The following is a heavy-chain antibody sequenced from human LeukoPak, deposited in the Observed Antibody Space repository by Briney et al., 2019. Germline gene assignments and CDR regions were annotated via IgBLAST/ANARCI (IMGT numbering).Heavy chain of an antibody. V-gene: IGHV3-21*01. Sequence: GGSLRLSCAASGFTFSSYSMNWVRQAPGKGLEWVSSISSSSSYIYYADSVKGRFTISRDNAKNSLYLQMNSLRAEDTAVYYCARGTNTLSPMDVWGKGTTVTVSS. CDR2: ISSSSSYI. CDR3: ARGTNTLSPMDV. J-gene: IGHJ6*04. CDR1: GFTFSSYS.